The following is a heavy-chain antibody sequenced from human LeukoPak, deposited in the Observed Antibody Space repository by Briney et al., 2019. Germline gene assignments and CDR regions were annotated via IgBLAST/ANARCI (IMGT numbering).Heavy chain of an antibody. V-gene: IGHV1-46*01. CDR2: INPSGGST. Sequence: ASVKVSCKASGYTFTSYYMHWVRQAPGQGLEWMGIINPSGGSTSYAQKFQGRVTMTEDTSTDTAYMELSSLRSEDTAVYYCATEYGSGSYYTQRGHYFDYWGQGTLVTVSS. CDR1: GYTFTSYY. D-gene: IGHD3-10*01. J-gene: IGHJ4*02. CDR3: ATEYGSGSYYTQRGHYFDY.